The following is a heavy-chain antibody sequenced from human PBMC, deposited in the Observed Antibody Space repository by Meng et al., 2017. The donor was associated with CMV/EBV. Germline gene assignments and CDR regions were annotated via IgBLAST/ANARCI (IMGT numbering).Heavy chain of an antibody. Sequence: SETLSLTCTVSGGSISSSSYYWGWIRQPPGKGLEWIGSIYYSGSTYYNPSLKSRVTISVDTSENQFSLKLSSVTAADTAVYYCARNPLKAHLGWELTNFDYWGQGTLVTVSS. CDR2: IYYSGST. J-gene: IGHJ4*02. D-gene: IGHD1-26*01. CDR1: GGSISSSSYY. CDR3: ARNPLKAHLGWELTNFDY. V-gene: IGHV4-39*07.